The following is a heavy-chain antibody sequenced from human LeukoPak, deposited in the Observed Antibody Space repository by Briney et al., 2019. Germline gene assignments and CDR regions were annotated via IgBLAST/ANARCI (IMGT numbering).Heavy chain of an antibody. D-gene: IGHD5-18*01. CDR2: IKQDGSEK. J-gene: IGHJ4*02. CDR3: ARHLSGVTGYTYGRGIDY. CDR1: GFTFNNYW. V-gene: IGHV3-7*01. Sequence: GGSLRLSCAASGFTFNNYWMSWVRQAPGKGLEWVANIKQDGSEKYYVDSVKGRFTISRDNAKNSLYLPMNSLRAEDTAVYYCARHLSGVTGYTYGRGIDYWGQGTLVTVSS.